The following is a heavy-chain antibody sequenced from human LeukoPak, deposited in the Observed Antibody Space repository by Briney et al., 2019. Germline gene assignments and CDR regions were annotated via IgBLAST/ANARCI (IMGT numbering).Heavy chain of an antibody. CDR2: IKQDGSEK. V-gene: IGHV3-7*01. J-gene: IGHJ4*02. Sequence: PGGSLRLSCAASGFTFNSYWMSWVRQAPGKGLEWVANIKQDGSEKYYVDSVKGRFTISRDNAKNSLYLQMNSLRAEDTAVYYCARDSLYYDILTGYPSPIDYWGQGTLVTVSS. D-gene: IGHD3-9*01. CDR1: GFTFNSYW. CDR3: ARDSLYYDILTGYPSPIDY.